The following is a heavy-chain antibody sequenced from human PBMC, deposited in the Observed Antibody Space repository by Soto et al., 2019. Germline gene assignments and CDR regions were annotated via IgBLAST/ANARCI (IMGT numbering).Heavy chain of an antibody. V-gene: IGHV4-30-4*01. J-gene: IGHJ6*02. CDR3: AIAIVATYGGMDV. Sequence: SETLSLTCTASGGSISRGDYYWSWIRQPPGKGLEYIGYIYYSGSSHYNPSLKSRVTISLDPSKNQFSLKLSSVTAADTAVYYCAIAIVATYGGMDVWGQGTPVTVSS. CDR2: IYYSGSS. CDR1: GGSISRGDYY. D-gene: IGHD5-12*01.